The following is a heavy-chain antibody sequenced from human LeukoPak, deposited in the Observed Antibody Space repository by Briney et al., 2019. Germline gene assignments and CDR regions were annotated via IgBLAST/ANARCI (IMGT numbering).Heavy chain of an antibody. CDR2: IYYSGTT. CDR3: ARGGSSTSWAPDY. CDR1: GGSMSSYY. V-gene: IGHV4-59*12. D-gene: IGHD2-2*01. Sequence: PSETLSLTCTVSGGSMSSYYWSWIRQPPGKRLEWIGYIYYSGTTNYNPSLKSRVTISIDTSKNQFSLKLSSVTAADTAVYYCARGGSSTSWAPDYWGQGTLVTVSS. J-gene: IGHJ4*02.